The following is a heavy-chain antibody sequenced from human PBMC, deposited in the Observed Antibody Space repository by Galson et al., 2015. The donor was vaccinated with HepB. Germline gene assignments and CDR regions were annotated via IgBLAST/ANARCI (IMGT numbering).Heavy chain of an antibody. CDR1: GFTFSRYT. CDR3: VRSDYERGWFDP. J-gene: IGHJ5*02. V-gene: IGHV3-21*01. D-gene: IGHD5-12*01. CDR2: ISSGGIYI. Sequence: SLRLSCAASGFTFSRYTINWVRQAPGKGLEWVSSISSGGIYIFYADSVKGRFTISRDNAKNSLYLRMNSLRAEDTAVYYCVRSDYERGWFDPWGQGTLVTVSS.